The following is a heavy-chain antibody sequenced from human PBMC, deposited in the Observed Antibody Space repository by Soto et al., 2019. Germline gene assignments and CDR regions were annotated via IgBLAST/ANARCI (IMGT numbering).Heavy chain of an antibody. D-gene: IGHD1-26*01. V-gene: IGHV4-34*12. J-gene: IGHJ6*02. CDR3: ARQRPTDGRWEFANYYGMDV. CDR1: GGSFSAYY. CDR2: IIHSEST. Sequence: PSETLSLTCAVYGGSFSAYYWSWVRQPPGKVLEWIGEIIHSESTKYNPSLKSRVTISVDTSKNQFSLKLSSVTAADTAVYYCARQRPTDGRWEFANYYGMDVWCQGTLVTVSS.